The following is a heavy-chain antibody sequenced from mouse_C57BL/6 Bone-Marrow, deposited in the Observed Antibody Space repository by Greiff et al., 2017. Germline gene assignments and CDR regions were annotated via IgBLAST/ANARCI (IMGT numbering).Heavy chain of an antibody. CDR2: ISYDGSN. CDR3: ERGRPGGMAY. J-gene: IGHJ3*01. CDR1: GYSITSGYY. Sequence: EVKLEESGPGLVKPSQSLSLTCSVTGYSITSGYYWNWIRQFPGNKLEWMGYISYDGSNNYNSSLKNRIPITRHPSMNQCFLKLNSVTTEDTATQYCERGRPGGMAYWGQGTLVTVSA. V-gene: IGHV3-6*01.